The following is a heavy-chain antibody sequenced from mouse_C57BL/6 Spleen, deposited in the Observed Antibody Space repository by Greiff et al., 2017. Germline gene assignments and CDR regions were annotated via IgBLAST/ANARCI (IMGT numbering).Heavy chain of an antibody. CDR2: IDPSDSYT. Sequence: QVQLQQPGAELVMPGASVKLSCTASGYTFTSYWMHWVKQRPGPGLEWIGAIDPSDSYTNYNQKFKGKSTLTVDKSTSTAYMQLSSLTSEDSAVYYCAKRGRFAYWGQGTLVTVSA. V-gene: IGHV1-69*01. J-gene: IGHJ3*01. CDR1: GYTFTSYW. D-gene: IGHD4-1*01. CDR3: AKRGRFAY.